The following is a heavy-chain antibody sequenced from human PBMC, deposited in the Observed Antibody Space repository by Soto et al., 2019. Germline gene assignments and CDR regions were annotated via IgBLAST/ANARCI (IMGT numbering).Heavy chain of an antibody. J-gene: IGHJ6*02. CDR2: IWYDGSNK. D-gene: IGHD6-19*01. CDR3: ARTLDSSGWWIYYYYGMDV. V-gene: IGHV3-33*01. Sequence: AGGSLRLSCAASGFTLSSYGMHWVRQAPGKGLEWVAVIWYDGSNKYYADSVKGRFTISRDNSKNTLYLQMNSLRAEDTAVYYCARTLDSSGWWIYYYYGMDVWGQGTTVTVSS. CDR1: GFTLSSYG.